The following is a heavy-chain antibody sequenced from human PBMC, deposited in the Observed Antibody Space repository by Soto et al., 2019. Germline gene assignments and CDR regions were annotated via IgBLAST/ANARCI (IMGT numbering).Heavy chain of an antibody. CDR2: IYYTGST. CDR1: GVSISSGAHY. CDR3: ARLYDSSGYYPFDY. D-gene: IGHD3-22*01. V-gene: IGHV4-39*07. J-gene: IGHJ4*02. Sequence: SETLSLTCIVSGVSISSGAHYWSWIRQPPGKGLEWIGAIYYTGSTYYNPSLRSRVTISVDTSKNQFSLKLSSVTAADTAVYYCARLYDSSGYYPFDYWGQGTLVTVSS.